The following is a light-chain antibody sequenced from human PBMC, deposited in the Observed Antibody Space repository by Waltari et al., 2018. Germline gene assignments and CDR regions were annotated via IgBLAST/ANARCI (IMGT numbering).Light chain of an antibody. CDR2: EVN. V-gene: IGLV2-8*01. CDR3: ASYAGGDTPYV. J-gene: IGLJ1*01. CDR1: RRDVGGYPS. Sequence: QSALTQPPSASGSPGQSVTISCTGARRDVGGYPSVSWYQQHPGKAPKVIIYEVNKRPSGVPDRFFGSKSGSTASLTVSGLQAEDEANYYCASYAGGDTPYVFGTGTKVTVL.